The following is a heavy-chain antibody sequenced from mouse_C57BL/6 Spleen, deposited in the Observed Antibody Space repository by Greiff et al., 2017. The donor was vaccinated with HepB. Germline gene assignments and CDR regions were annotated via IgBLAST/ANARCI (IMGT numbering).Heavy chain of an antibody. J-gene: IGHJ2*01. V-gene: IGHV1-15*01. Sequence: VQLQQSGAEPVRPGASVTLSCKASGYTFTDYEMHWVKQTPVHGLEWIGAIDPETGGTAYNQKFKGKAILTADKSSSTAYMELRSLTSEGSAVYYCTRPSKTYYFDYWGQGTTLTVSS. CDR2: IDPETGGT. CDR1: GYTFTDYE. CDR3: TRPSKTYYFDY.